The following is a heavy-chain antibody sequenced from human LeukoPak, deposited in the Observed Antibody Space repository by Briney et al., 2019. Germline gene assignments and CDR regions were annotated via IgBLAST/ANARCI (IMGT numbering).Heavy chain of an antibody. V-gene: IGHV4-4*07. CDR1: GGSISNYY. D-gene: IGHD6-13*01. J-gene: IGHJ4*02. CDR2: IYTSGSTNDNPT. CDR3: AREFYSNTWYYLDY. Sequence: PSETLSLTCTVSGGSISNYYWSWIRQPAGKGLEWIGRIYTSGSTNDNPTNYNPSLKSRVTMSLDTSKNQFSLKLTSLTAADRAVYYCAREFYSNTWYYLDYWGQGTLVTVSS.